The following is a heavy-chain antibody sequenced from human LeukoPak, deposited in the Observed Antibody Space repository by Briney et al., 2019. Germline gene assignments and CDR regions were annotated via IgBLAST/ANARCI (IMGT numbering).Heavy chain of an antibody. CDR2: ISRRGNT. D-gene: IGHD3-10*01. CDR1: GGSFSGYY. J-gene: IGHJ4*02. Sequence: SETLSLTCAVYGGSFSGYYWSWLRQPPGKGLEWFGQISRRGNTNYNPSLKSRVTISVDTSKNQLSLKLSTVTAADTALYYCARHGEYYFDYWGQGTLVTVSS. CDR3: ARHGEYYFDY. V-gene: IGHV4-34*01.